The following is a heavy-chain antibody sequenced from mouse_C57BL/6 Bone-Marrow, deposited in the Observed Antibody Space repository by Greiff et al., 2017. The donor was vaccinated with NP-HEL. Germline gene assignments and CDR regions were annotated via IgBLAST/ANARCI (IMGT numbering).Heavy chain of an antibody. D-gene: IGHD1-1*01. V-gene: IGHV6-3*01. CDR3: TGGAVVGDYFDY. CDR1: GFTFSNYW. CDR2: IRLKSDNYAT. Sequence: EVQLQESGGGLVQPGGSMKLSCVASGFTFSNYWMNWVRESPEKGLEWVAQIRLKSDNYATHYAESVKGRFTISRDDSKSRVYLQMNNLRAEDTGIYYCTGGAVVGDYFDYWGQGTTLTVAS. J-gene: IGHJ2*01.